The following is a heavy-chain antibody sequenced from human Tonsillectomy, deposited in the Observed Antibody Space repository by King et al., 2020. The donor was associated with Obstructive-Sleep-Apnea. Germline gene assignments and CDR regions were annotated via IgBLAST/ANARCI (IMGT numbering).Heavy chain of an antibody. CDR1: GFNFNNYP. J-gene: IGHJ4*02. CDR3: AKDDSSGWYSDY. Sequence: VQLVESGGGLVQPGGSLRLSCAASGFNFNNYPMNWVRQAPGEGLEWVSYINSGSDTIYYADSVKGRFTISRDNAKNSLYMQMNSLSAEDTAVYYCAKDDSSGWYSDYWGQGTLVTVSS. D-gene: IGHD6-19*01. CDR2: INSGSDTI. V-gene: IGHV3-48*04.